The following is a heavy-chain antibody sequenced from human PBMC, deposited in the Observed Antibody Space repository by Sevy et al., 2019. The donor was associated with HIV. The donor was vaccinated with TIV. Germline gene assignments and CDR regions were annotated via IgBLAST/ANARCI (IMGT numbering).Heavy chain of an antibody. CDR2: ISGSGTNT. CDR1: GFTFGSYA. Sequence: GGSLRLSCAVTGFTFGSYAMSWVRQAPGKGLEWVSGISGSGTNTYYADSVKGRFSISRDNPKNTPYLQMNSLRPEGTAVSYCAKGGGPIQRYFFDYWGQGTLVTVSS. V-gene: IGHV3-23*01. CDR3: AKGGGPIQRYFFDY. J-gene: IGHJ4*02. D-gene: IGHD1-1*01.